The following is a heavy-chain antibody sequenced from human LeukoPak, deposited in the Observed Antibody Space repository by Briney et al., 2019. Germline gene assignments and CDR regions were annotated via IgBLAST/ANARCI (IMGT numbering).Heavy chain of an antibody. CDR1: GRSISCYS. V-gene: IGHV4-4*07. CDR2: IYCSGSN. CDR3: ASNEYSSWAGFRY. D-gene: IGHD6-6*01. Sequence: PSETLSLTCTVSGRSISCYSWSGIRQPAGTGLACIGRIYCSGSNNYTPSLKSRVTMSLDTSKTQFSLKLRSVTAAHTAVYYCASNEYSSWAGFRYWGQGTLVPVSS. J-gene: IGHJ4*02.